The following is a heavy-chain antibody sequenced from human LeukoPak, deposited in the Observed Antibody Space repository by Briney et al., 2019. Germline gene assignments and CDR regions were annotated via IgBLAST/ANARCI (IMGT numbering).Heavy chain of an antibody. CDR1: GDSVSNDVYY. CDR2: IVPSGVT. J-gene: IGHJ5*02. V-gene: IGHV4-61*02. Sequence: SETLSLTCTVSGDSVSNDVYYWIWIRQPAGRGLEWIGRIVPSGVTRYNPSFEGRLTISVDTAKNQFSLKLTSMTAADTAVYYCARDRGSTTARGVPSWFDPWGQGTLVTVSS. CDR3: ARDRGSTTARGVPSWFDP. D-gene: IGHD3-10*01.